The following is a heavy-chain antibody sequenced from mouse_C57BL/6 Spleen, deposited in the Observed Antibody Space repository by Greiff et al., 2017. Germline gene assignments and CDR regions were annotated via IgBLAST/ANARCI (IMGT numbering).Heavy chain of an antibody. Sequence: QVQLQQSDAELVKPGASVKISCKVSGYTFTDYTIHWMKQRPEQGLEWIGYIYPRDGSTKYNEKFKGKATLTADKSTSTAYMQLNILTSEGYAFYCCALKYYYGSGIQGGFAYWGKGTLVTVSA. V-gene: IGHV1-78*01. J-gene: IGHJ3*01. CDR1: GYTFTDYT. D-gene: IGHD1-1*01. CDR3: ALKYYYGSGIQGGFAY. CDR2: IYPRDGST.